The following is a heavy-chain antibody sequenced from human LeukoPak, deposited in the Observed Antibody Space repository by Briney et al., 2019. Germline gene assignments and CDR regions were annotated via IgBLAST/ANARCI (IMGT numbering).Heavy chain of an antibody. J-gene: IGHJ4*02. Sequence: SETLSLTCTVSGGSISSYYWSWIRQPPGKGLEWIGYIYYSGSTNYNPSLKSRVTISVDTSKNQFSLKLSSVTAAHTAVYYCARENLGYCSSTSCFGFDYWGQGTLVTVSS. CDR1: GGSISSYY. CDR2: IYYSGST. CDR3: ARENLGYCSSTSCFGFDY. D-gene: IGHD2-2*01. V-gene: IGHV4-59*01.